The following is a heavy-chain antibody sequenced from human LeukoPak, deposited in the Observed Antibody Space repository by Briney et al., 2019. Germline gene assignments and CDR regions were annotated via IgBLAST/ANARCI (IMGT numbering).Heavy chain of an antibody. CDR2: ISSSSSTI. CDR3: ARDFGARGWFDF. J-gene: IGHJ4*02. V-gene: IGHV3-48*01. Sequence: PGGSLRLSCAASGFTFSSYTMNWVRQAPGKGLEWVSYISSSSSTIYYTDSVKGRFTISRDNAKNSLYMQMNSLRAEDTAVYYCARDFGARGWFDFWGQGTLVTVSS. CDR1: GFTFSSYT. D-gene: IGHD6-19*01.